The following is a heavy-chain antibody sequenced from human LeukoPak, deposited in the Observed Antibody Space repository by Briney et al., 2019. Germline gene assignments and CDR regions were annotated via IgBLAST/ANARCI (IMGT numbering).Heavy chain of an antibody. D-gene: IGHD6-13*01. CDR3: ARRRMAATDY. Sequence: SESLSLTCTVSGGSITSSSNYWDWIRQPPGKGLEWIGSISYSGTTYYNPSLKSRVTISVDTSKNQFSLNLSSVTAADTAIYYCARRRMAATDYWGQGTLVTVSS. V-gene: IGHV4-39*01. J-gene: IGHJ4*02. CDR1: GGSITSSSNY. CDR2: ISYSGTT.